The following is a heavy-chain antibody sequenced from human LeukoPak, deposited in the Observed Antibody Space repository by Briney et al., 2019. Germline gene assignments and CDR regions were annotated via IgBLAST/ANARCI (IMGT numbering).Heavy chain of an antibody. CDR2: ITPNSGGT. J-gene: IGHJ4*02. D-gene: IGHD2-15*01. CDR1: GYTFTGYY. Sequence: ASVKVSCTASGYTFTGYYMHWVRQAPGQGLEWMGWITPNSGGTNYAQKSQGRVTMTRDTSISTAYMELSRLRSDDTAVYYCARDRYCSGGSCYDIYFDYWGQGTLVTASS. CDR3: ARDRYCSGGSCYDIYFDY. V-gene: IGHV1-2*02.